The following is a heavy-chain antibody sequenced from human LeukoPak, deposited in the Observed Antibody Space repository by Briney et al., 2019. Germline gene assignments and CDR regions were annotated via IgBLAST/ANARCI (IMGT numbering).Heavy chain of an antibody. V-gene: IGHV4-61*02. CDR1: GGSISSGSYY. J-gene: IGHJ4*02. Sequence: SQTLSLTCTVSGGSISSGSYYWSWIRQPAGKGLEWIGRIYTSGSTNYNPSLKSRVTISADTSKNQFSLKLSSVTAADTAVYYCARGRSTQFDYWGQGTLVTVSS. CDR3: ARGRSTQFDY. CDR2: IYTSGST.